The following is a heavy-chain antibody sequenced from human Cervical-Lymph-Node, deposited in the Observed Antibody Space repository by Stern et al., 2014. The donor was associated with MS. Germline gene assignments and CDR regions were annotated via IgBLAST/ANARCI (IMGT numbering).Heavy chain of an antibody. D-gene: IGHD1-1*01. CDR2: IIPILGTI. CDR1: GDTFFNFA. V-gene: IGHV1-69*01. CDR3: ARDNDDNGMDV. Sequence: QMQLVQSGAEVKKPGSSVRVSCTASGDTFFNFAFSWVRQAPGQGLEWMGGIIPILGTINYAQKFQGRVTITADESATTVYMEVNSLRSEDTAVYYCARDNDDNGMDVWGQGTTVTVSS. J-gene: IGHJ6*02.